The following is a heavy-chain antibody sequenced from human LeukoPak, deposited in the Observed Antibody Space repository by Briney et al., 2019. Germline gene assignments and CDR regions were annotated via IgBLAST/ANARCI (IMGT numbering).Heavy chain of an antibody. CDR3: ARDTSGDYYDSSGYHYYFDY. CDR2: IYHSGNT. D-gene: IGHD3-22*01. V-gene: IGHV4-38-2*02. CDR1: GYSISSGYY. Sequence: SETLSLTCTVSGYSISSGYYWGWIRQPPGKGLEWIGSIYHSGNTYYNPSLKSRVTLSVDTSKNQFSLKLSSVTAADTAVYYCARDTSGDYYDSSGYHYYFDYWGQGTLVTVSS. J-gene: IGHJ4*02.